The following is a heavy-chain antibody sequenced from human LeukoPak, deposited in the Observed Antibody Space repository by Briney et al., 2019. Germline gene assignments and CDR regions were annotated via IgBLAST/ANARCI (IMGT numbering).Heavy chain of an antibody. CDR1: GGSFSSGSYY. Sequence: SETLSLTCTVSGGSFSSGSYYWSWIRQPPGKGLEWIGYIYYSGSTNYNPSLKSRVTISVDTSKNQFSLKLSSVTAADTAVYYCARGSNDFWSGSDYWGQGTLVTVSS. V-gene: IGHV4-61*01. D-gene: IGHD3-3*01. CDR2: IYYSGST. J-gene: IGHJ4*02. CDR3: ARGSNDFWSGSDY.